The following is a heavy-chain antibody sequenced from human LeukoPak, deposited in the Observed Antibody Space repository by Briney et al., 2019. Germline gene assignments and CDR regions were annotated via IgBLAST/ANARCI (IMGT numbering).Heavy chain of an antibody. D-gene: IGHD3-10*01. V-gene: IGHV3-48*03. CDR2: ISSSGSTI. CDR1: GFTFSSYE. J-gene: IGHJ6*02. CDR3: ARDHGLLWVGELYGMDV. Sequence: GGSVRLSCAASGFTFSSYEMNWVRQAPGKGLEWVSYISSSGSTIYYADSVKGRFTISRDNAKNSLYRQMNSLRAADTAVHYSARDHGLLWVGELYGMDVWGQGTTVT.